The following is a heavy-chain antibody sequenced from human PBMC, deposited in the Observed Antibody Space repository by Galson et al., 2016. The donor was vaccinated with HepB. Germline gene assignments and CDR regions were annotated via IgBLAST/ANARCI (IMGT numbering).Heavy chain of an antibody. CDR1: GGSISSRNW. CDR2: ISHSGST. J-gene: IGHJ4*02. V-gene: IGHV4-4*02. CDR3: ARRRHDGTGHHYLDY. D-gene: IGHD3-22*01. Sequence: ETLSLTCGVTGGSISSRNWWSWVRQPPGEGLEWIGEISHSGSTSYNPSLKSRVTISVDKSKNQFSLWLTSVDAADTAIYYCARRRHDGTGHHYLDYWGQGILVTVSS.